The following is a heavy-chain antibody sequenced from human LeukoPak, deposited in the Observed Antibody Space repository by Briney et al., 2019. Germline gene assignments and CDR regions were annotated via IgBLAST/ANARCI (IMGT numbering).Heavy chain of an antibody. CDR1: GFTFSSYG. Sequence: TGGSLRLSCAASGFTFSSYGMHWVRQAPGKGLEWVAVISYDGSNKYYADSVKGRFTISRDNSKNTLYLQMNSLRAEDTAVYYCARASEYYYDSSGYYPPYYYYGMDVWGQGTTVTVSS. V-gene: IGHV3-30*03. D-gene: IGHD3-22*01. CDR3: ARASEYYYDSSGYYPPYYYYGMDV. J-gene: IGHJ6*02. CDR2: ISYDGSNK.